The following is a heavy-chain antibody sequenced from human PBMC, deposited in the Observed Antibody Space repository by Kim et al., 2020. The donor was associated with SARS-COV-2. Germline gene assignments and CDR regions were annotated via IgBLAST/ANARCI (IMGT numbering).Heavy chain of an antibody. V-gene: IGHV3-20*01. D-gene: IGHD3-16*01. Sequence: GGSLRLSCVASGFNFDDYGMTWVRQAPGKGLEWVSGIRWDGLMIYYADSVKGRFTISRDNAKRSLYLQMNSLRADDTALYQCATWNGRYVSHWFDYWGQGTLVTVSS. CDR2: IRWDGLMI. CDR1: GFNFDDYG. J-gene: IGHJ4*02. CDR3: ATWNGRYVSHWFDY.